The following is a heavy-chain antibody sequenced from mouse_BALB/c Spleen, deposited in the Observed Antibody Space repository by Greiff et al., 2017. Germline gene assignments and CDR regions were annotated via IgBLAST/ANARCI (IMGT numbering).Heavy chain of an antibody. Sequence: VKLQESGPGLVAPSQSLSITCTVSGFSLTSYGVHWVRQPPGKGLEWLGVIWAGGSTNYNSALMSRLSISKDNSKSQVFLKMNSLQTDDTAMYYCARDYDERVAYWGQGTLVTVSA. CDR3: ARDYDERVAY. CDR2: IWAGGST. J-gene: IGHJ3*01. D-gene: IGHD2-12*01. V-gene: IGHV2-9*02. CDR1: GFSLTSYG.